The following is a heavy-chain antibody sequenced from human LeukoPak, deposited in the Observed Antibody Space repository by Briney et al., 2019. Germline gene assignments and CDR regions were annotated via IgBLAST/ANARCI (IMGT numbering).Heavy chain of an antibody. V-gene: IGHV3-30*02. Sequence: PGGSLRLSCAASGFTFSSYGMHWVRQAPGKGLEWVAFIRYDGSNKYYADSVKGRFTISRDNSKNTLYLQMNSLRAEDTAVYYCAKDDYCSGGSCYVGRVRFDPWGQGTLVTVSS. D-gene: IGHD2-15*01. CDR3: AKDDYCSGGSCYVGRVRFDP. CDR1: GFTFSSYG. CDR2: IRYDGSNK. J-gene: IGHJ5*02.